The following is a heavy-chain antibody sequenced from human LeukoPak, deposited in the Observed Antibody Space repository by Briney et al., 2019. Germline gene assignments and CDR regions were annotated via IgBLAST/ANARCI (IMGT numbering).Heavy chain of an antibody. CDR3: ARDHGEEWLFDY. J-gene: IGHJ4*02. D-gene: IGHD3-3*01. CDR1: GFTFSSYA. V-gene: IGHV3-64*01. Sequence: GGSLRLSCAASGFTFSSYAMHWVRQAPGKGLEYVSAISSNGGSTYYANSVKGRFTISRDNSKNTLYLQMGSLRAEDMAVYCCARDHGEEWLFDYWGQGTLVTVSS. CDR2: ISSNGGST.